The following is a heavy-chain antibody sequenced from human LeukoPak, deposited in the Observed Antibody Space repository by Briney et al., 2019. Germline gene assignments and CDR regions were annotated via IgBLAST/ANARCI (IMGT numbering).Heavy chain of an antibody. D-gene: IGHD2-8*01. CDR1: GGSFSGYY. J-gene: IGHJ4*02. CDR3: AEGVDRKKVDR. CDR2: VNHSGST. V-gene: IGHV4-34*01. Sequence: SETLSLTCAVYGGSFSGYYWSWIRQPPGKGLEWIGEVNHSGSTNYNPSLKSRVTISVDTSKNQFSLKLTAVTAADTAVYYCAEGVDRKKVDRWGQGTLVTVSS.